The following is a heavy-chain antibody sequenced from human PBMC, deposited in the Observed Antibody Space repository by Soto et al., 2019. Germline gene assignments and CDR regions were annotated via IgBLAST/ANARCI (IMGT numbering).Heavy chain of an antibody. Sequence: SETLSLTCAVYGGSFSGYYWSWIRQPPGKGREWIGEINHRGSTNYNPSLKSRVTISVETSKNQFSLKLRSVTAVDTAVYYCARSGYYYDAYWFDPWGKGPLVPVSS. CDR3: ARSGYYYDAYWFDP. CDR2: INHRGST. J-gene: IGHJ5*02. V-gene: IGHV4-34*01. CDR1: GGSFSGYY. D-gene: IGHD3-22*01.